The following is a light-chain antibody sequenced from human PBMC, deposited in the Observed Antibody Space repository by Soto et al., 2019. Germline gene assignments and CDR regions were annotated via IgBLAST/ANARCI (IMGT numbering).Light chain of an antibody. CDR1: SSDVGAYNY. CDR3: SSYARSTTLL. J-gene: IGLJ3*02. V-gene: IGLV2-14*01. Sequence: QSVPTQPASVSGSPGQSITISCTGTSSDVGAYNYVSWFQQHPGKVPKLLVYEVNNRPSGVSNRFSGSKSGNTASLTISGLQAEDEADYYCSSYARSTTLLFGGGTKVTVL. CDR2: EVN.